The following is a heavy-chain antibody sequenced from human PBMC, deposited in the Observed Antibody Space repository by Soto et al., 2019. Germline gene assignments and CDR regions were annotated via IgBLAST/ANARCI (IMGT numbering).Heavy chain of an antibody. CDR3: ARDTGDSSGYPGEYSQH. CDR1: GGSISSGGYY. D-gene: IGHD3-22*01. J-gene: IGHJ1*01. Sequence: SETLSLTCTVSGGSISSGGYYWSWIRQHPGKGLEWIGYIYYSGSTYYNPSLKSRVTISVDTSKNQFSLKLSSVTAADTAVYYCARDTGDSSGYPGEYSQHWGQGTLVTVSS. V-gene: IGHV4-31*03. CDR2: IYYSGST.